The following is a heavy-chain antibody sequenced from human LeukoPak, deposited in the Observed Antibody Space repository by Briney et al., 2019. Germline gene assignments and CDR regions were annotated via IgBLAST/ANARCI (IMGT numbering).Heavy chain of an antibody. CDR3: ASRSYISGPY. J-gene: IGHJ4*02. CDR2: VYYSGST. V-gene: IGHV4-59*12. CDR1: GGSISSYY. Sequence: SETLSLTCTVSGGSISSYYWSWIRQPPGKGLEWIGYVYYSGSTNYNPSLKSRVTISVDTSNNQFSLKVRSVTAADTAVYYCASRSYISGPYWGQGTLVTVSS. D-gene: IGHD6-25*01.